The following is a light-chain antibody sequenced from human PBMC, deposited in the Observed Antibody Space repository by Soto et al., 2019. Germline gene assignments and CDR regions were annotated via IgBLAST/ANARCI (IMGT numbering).Light chain of an antibody. V-gene: IGKV3-20*01. CDR1: QSVSSGY. Sequence: EIVLTQSPGTLSLSPGERATLSCRASQSVSSGYLGWYQQKPGQAPRLLLYGASSRATGIPDRFSGSGSGTDFTLTISRLEPEDFAVYYCQQYGSSPPYTFGQGTKLEIK. CDR3: QQYGSSPPYT. CDR2: GAS. J-gene: IGKJ2*01.